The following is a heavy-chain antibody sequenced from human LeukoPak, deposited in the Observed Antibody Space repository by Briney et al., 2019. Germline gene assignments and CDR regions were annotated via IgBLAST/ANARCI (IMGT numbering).Heavy chain of an antibody. V-gene: IGHV3-20*04. Sequence: PGGSLRLSCAASGFTFDDYGMSWVRQAPGKGLEWVSGINWNGGSTGYADSVKGRFTISRDNAKNSLYLQMNSLRAEDTALYYCARSVGDHFGELFLIDYWGQGTLVTVSS. D-gene: IGHD3-10*01. CDR1: GFTFDDYG. J-gene: IGHJ4*02. CDR3: ARSVGDHFGELFLIDY. CDR2: INWNGGST.